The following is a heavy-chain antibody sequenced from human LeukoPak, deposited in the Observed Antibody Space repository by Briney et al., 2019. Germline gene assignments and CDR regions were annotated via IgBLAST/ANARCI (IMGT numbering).Heavy chain of an antibody. V-gene: IGHV3-21*01. D-gene: IGHD4-17*01. CDR2: ISSSSYI. J-gene: IGHJ5*02. CDR3: ARGHMTTVRGRFDP. Sequence: GGSLRLSCAASGFTFSSYSMNWVRQAPGKGLEWVSSISSSSYIYYADSVKGRFTISRDNAKNSLYLQMNSLRAEDTAVYYCARGHMTTVRGRFDPWDQGTLVTVSS. CDR1: GFTFSSYS.